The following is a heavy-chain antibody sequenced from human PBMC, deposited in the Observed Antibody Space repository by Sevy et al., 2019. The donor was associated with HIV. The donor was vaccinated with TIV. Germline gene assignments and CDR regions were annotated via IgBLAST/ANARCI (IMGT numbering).Heavy chain of an antibody. Sequence: GGSLRLSCSASGFSFGEYAMSWFRQAPGKGLEWVAFIRGKAFGGTTEYAASVKGRFTISRDDSKSIAYLQMISLKTADTAVYYCSREAGVVVVVAANQFDYWGQGTLVTVSS. CDR2: IRGKAFGGTT. CDR1: GFSFGEYA. V-gene: IGHV3-49*03. J-gene: IGHJ4*02. CDR3: SREAGVVVVVAANQFDY. D-gene: IGHD2-15*01.